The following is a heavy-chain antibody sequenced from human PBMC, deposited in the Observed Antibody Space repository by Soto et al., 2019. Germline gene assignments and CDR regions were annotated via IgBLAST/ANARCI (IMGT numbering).Heavy chain of an antibody. J-gene: IGHJ3*02. CDR1: GGTFSSYT. Sequence: SVKVSCKASGGTFSSYTISWVRQAPGQGLEWMGRIIPILGIANYAQKFQGRVTITADKSTSTAYMELSSLRSEDTAVYYCAGGYSGYDDAFDIWGQGTMVTVSS. CDR3: AGGYSGYDDAFDI. D-gene: IGHD5-12*01. CDR2: IIPILGIA. V-gene: IGHV1-69*02.